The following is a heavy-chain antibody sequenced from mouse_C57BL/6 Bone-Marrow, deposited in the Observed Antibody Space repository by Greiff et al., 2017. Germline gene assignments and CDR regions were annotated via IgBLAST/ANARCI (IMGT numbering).Heavy chain of an antibody. CDR2: IYPRDGST. J-gene: IGHJ1*03. Sequence: QVQLQQSGPELVKPGASVKLSCKASGYTFTSYDINWVKQRPGQGLEWIGWIYPRDGSTKYNEKFKGKATLTVDTSSSTAYMELHSLTSEDSAVYCRAREEFDGCYGDWYFVVGDTGNAVTVSS. D-gene: IGHD2-12*01. CDR1: GYTFTSYD. V-gene: IGHV1-85*01. CDR3: AREEFDGCYGDWYFVV.